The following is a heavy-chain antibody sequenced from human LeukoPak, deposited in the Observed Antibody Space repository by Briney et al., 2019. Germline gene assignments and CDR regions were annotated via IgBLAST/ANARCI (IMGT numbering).Heavy chain of an antibody. D-gene: IGHD3-10*01. CDR1: GGTFSSYA. Sequence: SVKVSCKASGGTFSSYAISWVRQAPGQGLKWMGRIIPIFDIANYAQKFQGRVTITADKSTSTAYMELSSLRSEDTAVYYCASSSGGPMVRGVMDVWGQGTTVTVSS. J-gene: IGHJ6*02. CDR2: IIPIFDIA. CDR3: ASSSGGPMVRGVMDV. V-gene: IGHV1-69*04.